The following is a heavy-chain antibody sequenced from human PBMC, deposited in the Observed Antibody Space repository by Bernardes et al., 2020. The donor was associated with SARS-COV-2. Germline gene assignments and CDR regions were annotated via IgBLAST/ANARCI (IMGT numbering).Heavy chain of an antibody. D-gene: IGHD2-21*02. CDR2: IRSKNYGGTT. CDR3: TRVSGLCGGDCFSDY. Sequence: SLRLSCTASGFTFGDYAVSWFRQAPGKGLEWVGFIRSKNYGGTTEYAASVKGRFTISRDDSKNIAYLQMNSLETEDTAVYFCTRVSGLCGGDCFSDYWGQGTLVTVSS. J-gene: IGHJ4*02. CDR1: GFTFGDYA. V-gene: IGHV3-49*03.